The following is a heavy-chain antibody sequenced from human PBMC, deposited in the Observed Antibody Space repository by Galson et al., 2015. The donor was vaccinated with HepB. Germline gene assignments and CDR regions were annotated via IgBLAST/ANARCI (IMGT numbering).Heavy chain of an antibody. CDR1: GYTFTNYG. CDR3: ARVVRSGASYFDY. J-gene: IGHJ4*02. Sequence: SVKVSCKASGYTFTNYGISWVRQAPGQGLEWMGWISAYNGYTNYEQKFQGRVTMTTDTSTSTAYMALRSLGSDDTAVYYCARVVRSGASYFDYWGQGTLVTVSS. V-gene: IGHV1-18*01. D-gene: IGHD1-26*01. CDR2: ISAYNGYT.